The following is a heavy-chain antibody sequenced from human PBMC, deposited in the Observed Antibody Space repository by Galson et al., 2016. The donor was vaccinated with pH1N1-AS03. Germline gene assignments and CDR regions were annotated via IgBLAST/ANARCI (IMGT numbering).Heavy chain of an antibody. J-gene: IGHJ4*02. Sequence: SLRLSCAASGFTFSNLWMHWVRQGPGKGLVWVAHVNGDGSRTTYADSVKGRFTISRDNAKNTVYLQMISLRAEDTAVYYCATGRGYYYEYWGQGTLVTVSS. CDR1: GFTFSNLW. CDR2: VNGDGSRT. V-gene: IGHV3-74*01. CDR3: ATGRGYYYEY. D-gene: IGHD3-10*01.